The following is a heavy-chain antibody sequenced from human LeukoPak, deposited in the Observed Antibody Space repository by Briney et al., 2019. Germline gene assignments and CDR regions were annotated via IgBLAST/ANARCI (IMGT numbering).Heavy chain of an antibody. D-gene: IGHD3-3*01. V-gene: IGHV4-39*07. CDR2: IYYSGST. CDR1: GGSISSSSYY. CDR3: ARLRRGDFWSGYYTGYYYYYMDV. Sequence: PSETLSLTCTVSGGSISSSSYYWGWIRQPPGKGLEWIGNIYYSGSTYYNPSLKSRVTISVDTSKNQFSLKLSSVTAADTAVYYCARLRRGDFWSGYYTGYYYYYMDVWGKGTTVTVSS. J-gene: IGHJ6*03.